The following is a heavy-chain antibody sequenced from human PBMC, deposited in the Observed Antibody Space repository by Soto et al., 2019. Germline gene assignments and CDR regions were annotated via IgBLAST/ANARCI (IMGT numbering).Heavy chain of an antibody. D-gene: IGHD2-8*02. CDR3: ARDKITGRFDY. CDR2: INHSGST. V-gene: IGHV4-34*01. J-gene: IGHJ4*02. CDR1: GGSFSGYY. Sequence: QVQLQQWGAGLLKPSETLSLTCAVYGGSFSGYYWTWIRQPPGTGLEWIGEINHSGSTNYNPSLKXXVSIPVDTSKNQCSLKLTSVTAPATAAYFCARDKITGRFDYWGQGTLVTVSS.